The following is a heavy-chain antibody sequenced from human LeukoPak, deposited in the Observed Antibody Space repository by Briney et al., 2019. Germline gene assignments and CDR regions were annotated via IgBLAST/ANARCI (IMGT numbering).Heavy chain of an antibody. CDR3: ARHDYVWGSYGYFDY. CDR1: GGSISSSSYY. J-gene: IGHJ4*02. CDR2: IYYSGST. V-gene: IGHV4-39*01. Sequence: SETLSLTCTVSGGSISSSSYYWGWIRQPPGKGLEWIGTIYYSGSTYYNPSLKSRVTISVDTSKNQFSLKLSSVTAADTAVYYCARHDYVWGSYGYFDYWGQGTLVTVSS. D-gene: IGHD3-16*01.